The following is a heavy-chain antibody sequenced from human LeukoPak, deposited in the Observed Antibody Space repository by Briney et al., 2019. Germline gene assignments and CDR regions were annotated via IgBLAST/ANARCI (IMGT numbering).Heavy chain of an antibody. CDR3: AKALRASSYDY. V-gene: IGHV3-23*01. CDR2: INPSGGTT. J-gene: IGHJ4*02. CDR1: GFTFSSYT. D-gene: IGHD2-2*01. Sequence: PGGSLRLSCAASGFTFSSYTMGWVRQLPGKGLEWVSDINPSGGTTYYADSVKGRFTISRDNSKDTLYLQMNSLRAEDTAVYYCAKALRASSYDYWGQGTLVTVSS.